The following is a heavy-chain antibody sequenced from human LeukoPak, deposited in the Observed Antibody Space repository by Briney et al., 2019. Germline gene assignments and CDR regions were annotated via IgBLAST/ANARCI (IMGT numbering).Heavy chain of an antibody. D-gene: IGHD6-13*01. V-gene: IGHV3-13*04. CDR1: GFTFSSYD. CDR2: IGTAGDT. CDR3: ARAGYSSSWFWYFDL. Sequence: GGSLRLSYAASGFTFSSYDMHWVRQATGKGLEWVSAIGTAGDTYYPGSVKGRFTISRENAKNSLYLQMNSLRAGDTAVYYCARAGYSSSWFWYFDLWGRGTLVTVSS. J-gene: IGHJ2*01.